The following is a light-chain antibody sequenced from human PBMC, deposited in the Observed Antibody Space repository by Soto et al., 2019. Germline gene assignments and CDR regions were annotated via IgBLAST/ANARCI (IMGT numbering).Light chain of an antibody. J-gene: IGLJ3*02. CDR1: SSDIGVYNY. CDR3: TSFTTTNIWV. V-gene: IGLV2-14*01. CDR2: EVS. Sequence: QSALTQPDSVSGSPGQSITITCTGTSSDIGVYNYVSWYQQHPGKAPKLVICEVSNRPSGVSSRFSGSKSGNTASLTISGLRTEDEADYYCTSFTTTNIWVFGGGTKVTVL.